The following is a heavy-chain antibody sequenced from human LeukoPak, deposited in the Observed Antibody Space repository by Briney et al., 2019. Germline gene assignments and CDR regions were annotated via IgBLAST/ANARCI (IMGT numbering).Heavy chain of an antibody. CDR2: MNPNSGNT. D-gene: IGHD6-19*01. Sequence: ASVKVSCKASGYTFTSYDINWVRQATGQGLEWMGWMNPNSGNTGYAQKFQGRVTITRNNSISTAYMDLSRLTSDDTAVYYCARAYSSGWFDFDYWGQGTLVTVSS. CDR1: GYTFTSYD. V-gene: IGHV1-8*03. J-gene: IGHJ4*02. CDR3: ARAYSSGWFDFDY.